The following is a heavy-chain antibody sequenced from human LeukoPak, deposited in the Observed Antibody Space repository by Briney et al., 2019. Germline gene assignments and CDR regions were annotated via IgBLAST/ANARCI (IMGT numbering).Heavy chain of an antibody. CDR2: IYHSGST. D-gene: IGHD4-23*01. J-gene: IGHJ4*02. Sequence: SETLSLTCTVSGYSISSGYYWGGSRQPPGQGLEGIGSIYHSGSTYYNPSLKSRVTISVDTSKNQFSLKLSSVTAADTAVYYCARWDDYGGKGAFDYWGQGTLVTVSS. V-gene: IGHV4-38-2*02. CDR3: ARWDDYGGKGAFDY. CDR1: GYSISSGYY.